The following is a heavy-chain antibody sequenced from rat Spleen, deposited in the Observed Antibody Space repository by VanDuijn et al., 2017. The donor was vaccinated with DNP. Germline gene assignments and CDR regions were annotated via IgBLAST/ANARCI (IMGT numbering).Heavy chain of an antibody. D-gene: IGHD1-9*01. CDR2: ISTSGGST. J-gene: IGHJ3*01. CDR3: ARPYGYNYEGFAY. V-gene: IGHV5-25*01. Sequence: EVQLVESGGGLVQPGRSLKLSCAASGFTFSNYDMAWVRQAPTKGLEWVASISTSGGSTYYRDSVKGRFTVSRDNAKSTLYLQMDSLRSEDTATYYCARPYGYNYEGFAYWGQGTLVTVSS. CDR1: GFTFSNYD.